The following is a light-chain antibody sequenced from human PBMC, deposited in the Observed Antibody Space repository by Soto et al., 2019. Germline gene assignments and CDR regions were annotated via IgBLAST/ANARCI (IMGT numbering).Light chain of an antibody. Sequence: EIVLTHSQGTLSSSPVERDTLXWKASQSISSSYLAWYQHKPGQAPRLLIYGASRRATGIPERFRGTGSGTDFTLSISRLEPEDFAVYFCQQYGSSPWTFGHGTKVDIK. J-gene: IGKJ1*01. CDR3: QQYGSSPWT. CDR1: QSISSSY. V-gene: IGKV3-20*01. CDR2: GAS.